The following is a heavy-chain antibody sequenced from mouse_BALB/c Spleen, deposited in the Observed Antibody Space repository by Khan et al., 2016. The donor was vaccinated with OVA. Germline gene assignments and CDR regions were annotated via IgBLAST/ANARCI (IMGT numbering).Heavy chain of an antibody. CDR1: GYTFTSYT. CDR2: INTRSGYT. Sequence: QVQLQQSGAELARPGASVKMSCKASGYTFTSYTMHWVKQRPGQGLDWIGYINTRSGYTKYNQKLKDKDTLHAGKSTSPAYRQLSSLTSEDSAFYYCARTHERWGQGTTLTVSS. V-gene: IGHV1-4*01. CDR3: ARTHER. J-gene: IGHJ2*01.